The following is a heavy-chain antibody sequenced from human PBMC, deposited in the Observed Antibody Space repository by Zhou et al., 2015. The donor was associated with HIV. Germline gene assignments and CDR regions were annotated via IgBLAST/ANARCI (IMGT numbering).Heavy chain of an antibody. V-gene: IGHV1-2*02. D-gene: IGHD6-19*01. CDR3: ARGQWLKVSTWFDP. J-gene: IGHJ5*02. CDR2: INPHSGGT. CDR1: GYTFTSYD. Sequence: QVQLVQSGAEVKKPGSSVKVSCKASGYTFTSYDIHWVRQVSGQGLEWMGWINPHSGGTNYAQTFQDRVTMTSDTSISTAYMELSRLTSDDTAIYYCARGQWLKVSTWFDPWGQGTLVTVSS.